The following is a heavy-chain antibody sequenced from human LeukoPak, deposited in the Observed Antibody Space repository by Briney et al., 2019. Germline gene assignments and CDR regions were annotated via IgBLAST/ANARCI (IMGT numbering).Heavy chain of an antibody. CDR1: GGSFSGYY. J-gene: IGHJ6*04. D-gene: IGHD4-17*01. V-gene: IGHV4-34*01. CDR3: ARGDYGDYPTYYYYYGMDV. CDR2: INHSGST. Sequence: SETLSLTCAVYGGSFSGYYWSWIRQPPGKGLEWIGEINHSGSTNYNPSLKSRVTISVDTSKNQFSLKLSSVTAADTAVYYCARGDYGDYPTYYYYYGMDVWGKGTTVTVS.